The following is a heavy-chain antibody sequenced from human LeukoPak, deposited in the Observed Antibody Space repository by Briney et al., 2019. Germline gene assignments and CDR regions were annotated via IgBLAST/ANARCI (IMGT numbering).Heavy chain of an antibody. CDR1: GFTFSSYG. V-gene: IGHV3-30*02. D-gene: IGHD1-26*01. CDR2: IRYDGSNK. CDR3: AKGRSYQSTYYFDY. Sequence: GGSLRLSCAASGFTFSSYGMHWVRQAPGKGLEWVAFIRYDGSNKYYADSVKGRFTISRDNSKNTLCLQMNSLRAEDTAVYYCAKGRSYQSTYYFDYWGQGTLVTVSS. J-gene: IGHJ4*02.